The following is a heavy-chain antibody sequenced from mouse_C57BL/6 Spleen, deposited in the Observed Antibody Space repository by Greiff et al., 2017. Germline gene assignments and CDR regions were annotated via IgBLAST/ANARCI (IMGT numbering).Heavy chain of an antibody. CDR2: IYPRSGNT. CDR1: GYTFTSYG. D-gene: IGHD2-2*01. V-gene: IGHV1-81*01. CDR3: AREAEYGYDWLAY. Sequence: VQLQQSGAELARPGASVKLSCKASGYTFTSYGISWVKQRTGQGLEWIGEIYPRSGNTYYNEKFKGKATLTADKSSSTAYMELRSLTSEDSAVYFCAREAEYGYDWLAYWGQGTLVTVSA. J-gene: IGHJ3*01.